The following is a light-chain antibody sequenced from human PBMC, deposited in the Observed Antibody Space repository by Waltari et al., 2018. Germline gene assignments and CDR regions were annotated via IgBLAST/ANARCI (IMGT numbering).Light chain of an antibody. Sequence: EVALTQSPGPLSLSRGERATLSCRASQSVSVRYLAWYQQKPGQAPRLLIYGASSRATGIPDRFSGSGSGTDFILNISRVEPEDFAVYYCQQYGSPPSLTFGGGTKVEIK. CDR2: GAS. CDR3: QQYGSPPSLT. J-gene: IGKJ4*01. CDR1: QSVSVRY. V-gene: IGKV3-20*01.